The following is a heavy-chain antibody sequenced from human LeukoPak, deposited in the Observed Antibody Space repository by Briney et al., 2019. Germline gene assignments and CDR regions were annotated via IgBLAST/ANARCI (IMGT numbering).Heavy chain of an antibody. CDR1: GFTFSSYA. D-gene: IGHD3-22*01. Sequence: GGSLRLSCAASGFTFSSYAMSWVRQAPGKGLEWVSAISGSGGSTYYADSVKGRFTISRDNSKNTLYLQMNSLRAEDTAVYYCAKARYDSSGYYYYYYYYMDVWGKGTTVTVSS. CDR3: AKARYDSSGYYYYYYYYMDV. J-gene: IGHJ6*03. V-gene: IGHV3-23*01. CDR2: ISGSGGST.